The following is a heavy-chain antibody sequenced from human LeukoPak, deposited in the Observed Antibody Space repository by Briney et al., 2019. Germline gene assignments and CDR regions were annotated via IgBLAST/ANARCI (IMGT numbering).Heavy chain of an antibody. CDR1: GYTFTSYG. J-gene: IGHJ3*02. CDR2: ISAYNSDK. CDR3: ARGGPAPLCITLIVVASSTDAFDI. V-gene: IGHV1-18*01. Sequence: ASVKVSCKASGYTFTSYGISGVRQAPGQGHEWMGWISAYNSDKNYAQKHQGRVTMTTDTSTSTAYMQVRSLKSDDTAVYYCARGGPAPLCITLIVVASSTDAFDIWGQGTMVTVSS. D-gene: IGHD3-22*01.